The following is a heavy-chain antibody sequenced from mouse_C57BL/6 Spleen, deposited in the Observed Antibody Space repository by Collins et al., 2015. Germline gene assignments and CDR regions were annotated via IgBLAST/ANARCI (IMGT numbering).Heavy chain of an antibody. V-gene: IGHV1-42*01. D-gene: IGHD2-4*01. CDR3: ARSSYDYDGVDFDV. J-gene: IGHJ1*03. CDR1: GYSFTGYY. CDR2: INPSTGGT. Sequence: EVQLQQSGPELVKPGASVKVSCKASGYSFTGYYMNWVKQSPEKSLEWIGEINPSTGGTTYNQKFKAKATLTVDKSSSTAYMQLKSLTSEDSAVYYCARSSYDYDGVDFDVWGTGTTVTVSS.